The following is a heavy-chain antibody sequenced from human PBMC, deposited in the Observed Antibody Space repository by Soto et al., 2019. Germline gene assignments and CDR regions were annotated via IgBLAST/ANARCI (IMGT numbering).Heavy chain of an antibody. V-gene: IGHV1-2*02. CDR2: ISPKSGGT. CDR1: GYTFTSYY. CDR3: ARPPGYISDWHYFDL. Sequence: GASVKVSCKASGYTFTSYYMHWVRQAPGQGFEWMGRISPKSGGTNYAQKFQGRVRMTWDTSLKTAYMELSSLKSDDTAVYYCARPPGYISDWHYFDLWGQGTLVTVSS. J-gene: IGHJ4*02. D-gene: IGHD2-21*02.